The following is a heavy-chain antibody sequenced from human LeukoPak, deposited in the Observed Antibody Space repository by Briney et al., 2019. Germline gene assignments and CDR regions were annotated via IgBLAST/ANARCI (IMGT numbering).Heavy chain of an antibody. V-gene: IGHV3-48*01. Sequence: GGSLRLSCAASGFTFSSYSTNWVRQAPGKGLEWVSYISSSSSTIYYADSVKGRFTISRDNAKNSLYLQMNSLRAEDTAVYYCAREEVEMASGVDYWGQGTLVTVSS. J-gene: IGHJ4*02. D-gene: IGHD5-24*01. CDR1: GFTFSSYS. CDR2: ISSSSSTI. CDR3: AREEVEMASGVDY.